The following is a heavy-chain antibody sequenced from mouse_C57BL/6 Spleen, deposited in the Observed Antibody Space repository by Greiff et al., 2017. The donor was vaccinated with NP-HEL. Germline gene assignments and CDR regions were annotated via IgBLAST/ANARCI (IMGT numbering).Heavy chain of an antibody. V-gene: IGHV1-26*01. D-gene: IGHD1-1*01. CDR2: INPNNGGT. Sequence: EVQLQQSGPELVKPGASVKISCKASGYTFTDYYMNWVKQSHGKSLEWIGDINPNNGGTSYNQKFKGKATLTVDKSSSTAYMELRSLTSEDSAVYYCAWDYYYGEGIFAYWGQGTLVTVSA. J-gene: IGHJ3*01. CDR1: GYTFTDYY. CDR3: AWDYYYGEGIFAY.